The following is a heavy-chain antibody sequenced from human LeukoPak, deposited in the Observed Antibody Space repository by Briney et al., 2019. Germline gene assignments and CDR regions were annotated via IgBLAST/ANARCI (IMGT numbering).Heavy chain of an antibody. Sequence: GGSLRLSCAASGFTFSSYAMSWVRQAPGKGLGWVSGSSGSGGSTFDADSVKGRFTISRDYSKNTLYLQMNSLRAEDTAIYYCARFAAGGSYYYYMDVWGKGTTVTVSS. CDR1: GFTFSSYA. CDR2: SSGSGGST. CDR3: ARFAAGGSYYYYMDV. J-gene: IGHJ6*03. D-gene: IGHD3-10*01. V-gene: IGHV3-23*01.